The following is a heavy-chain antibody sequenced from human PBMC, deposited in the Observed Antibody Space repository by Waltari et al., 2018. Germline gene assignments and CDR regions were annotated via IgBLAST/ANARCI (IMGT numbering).Heavy chain of an antibody. CDR1: GYTFIGYY. D-gene: IGHD6-13*01. J-gene: IGHJ6*02. CDR2: IKPSSSVT. CDR3: ARVKAGASHQGYLYFGMDV. V-gene: IGHV1-2*04. Sequence: QVQLEQSGAEVRKPGASVQVSCKASGYTFIGYYIEWVRQAPGQGLEWMGWIKPSSSVTNYAQKCQAWVTMTRDTSIRTSYMELSRLRPDATAVYYCARVKAGASHQGYLYFGMDVWGQGTTVTVSS.